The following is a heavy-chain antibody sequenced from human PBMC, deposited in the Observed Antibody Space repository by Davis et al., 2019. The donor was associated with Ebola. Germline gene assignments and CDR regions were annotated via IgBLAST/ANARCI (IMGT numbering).Heavy chain of an antibody. Sequence: SETLSLTCAVSGGSVSSGGYSWSWIRQSPDKGLEWIGYIYPSGSTYYNPSLKSRVTISIDRSKNQFSLKLSSVTAADTAVYYCARVEGGYYDSSGYFDYWGPGTLVTVSS. V-gene: IGHV4-30-2*06. D-gene: IGHD3-22*01. CDR3: ARVEGGYYDSSGYFDY. J-gene: IGHJ4*02. CDR2: IYPSGST. CDR1: GGSVSSGGYS.